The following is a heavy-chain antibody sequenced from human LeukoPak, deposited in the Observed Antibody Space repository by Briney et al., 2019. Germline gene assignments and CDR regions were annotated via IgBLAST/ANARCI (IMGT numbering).Heavy chain of an antibody. CDR2: INPNSGGT. CDR3: ARDVGRQLVRRYNWFDP. J-gene: IGHJ5*02. CDR1: GYTFTGYY. V-gene: IGHV1-2*02. Sequence: ASVKVSCKASGYTFTGYYMHWVRQAPGQGLEWMGWINPNSGGTNYAQKFQGRVTMTRDTSISTAYMELSRLRSDDTAVYYCARDVGRQLVRRYNWFDPWGQGTLVTVSS. D-gene: IGHD6-13*01.